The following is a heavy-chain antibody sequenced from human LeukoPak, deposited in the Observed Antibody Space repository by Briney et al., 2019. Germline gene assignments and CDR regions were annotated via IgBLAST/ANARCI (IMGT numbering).Heavy chain of an antibody. CDR2: IYHSGST. CDR3: ARGLGYYFDY. V-gene: IGHV4-38-2*02. Sequence: SETLSLTCTVSGYSISSGYYWGWIRQPPGKGLEWIGSIYHSGSTYYNPSLKSRVTLSVDTSKNQFSLKLSSVTAADTAVYYCARGLGYYFDYWGQGTLVTVSS. D-gene: IGHD5/OR15-5a*01. CDR1: GYSISSGYY. J-gene: IGHJ4*02.